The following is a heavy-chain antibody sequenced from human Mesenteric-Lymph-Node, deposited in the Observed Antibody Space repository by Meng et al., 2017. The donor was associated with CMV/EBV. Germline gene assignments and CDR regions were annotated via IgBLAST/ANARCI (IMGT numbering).Heavy chain of an antibody. J-gene: IGHJ4*02. CDR3: ARCPNAYNYYFDY. D-gene: IGHD5-24*01. Sequence: KANGGTFSRYVINWVRQAPGQGLEWMGGIIPIFGTTNYAQKFQGRVTITTDDATSTVHMELSSLRSEDTAVYYCARCPNAYNYYFDYWGQGTLVTVSS. V-gene: IGHV1-69*05. CDR2: IIPIFGTT. CDR1: GGTFSRYV.